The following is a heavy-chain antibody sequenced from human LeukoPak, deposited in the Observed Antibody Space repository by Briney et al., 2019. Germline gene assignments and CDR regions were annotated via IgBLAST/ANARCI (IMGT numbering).Heavy chain of an antibody. V-gene: IGHV3-21*01. Sequence: GGSLRLSCAVSGFTFSSYSMNCVRHAPGRGRVWVSSNSYSSDRYYADSVKGRFTISRDNAENSLYLQMNSLRAEDTAVYYCARGYCSGGSCYLQLYYYYYYMDVWGKGTTVTVSS. CDR1: GFTFSSYS. J-gene: IGHJ6*03. D-gene: IGHD2-15*01. CDR3: ARGYCSGGSCYLQLYYYYYYMDV. CDR2: NSYSSDR.